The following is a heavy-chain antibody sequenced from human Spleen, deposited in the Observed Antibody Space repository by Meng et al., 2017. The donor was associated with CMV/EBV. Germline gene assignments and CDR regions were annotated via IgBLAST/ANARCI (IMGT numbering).Heavy chain of an antibody. V-gene: IGHV4-39*07. D-gene: IGHD5-24*01. CDR2: IYYSGST. CDR3: ARMARPDY. CDR1: GGSISSSSYY. J-gene: IGHJ4*02. Sequence: GSLRLSCTVSGGSISSSSYYWGWIRQPPGKGLEWIGSIYYSGSTYYNPSLKSRVTISVDTSKNQFSLKLSSVTAADTAVYYCARMARPDYWGQGTLVTVSS.